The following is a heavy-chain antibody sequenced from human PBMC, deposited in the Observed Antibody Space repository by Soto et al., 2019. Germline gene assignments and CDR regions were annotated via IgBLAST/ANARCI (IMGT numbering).Heavy chain of an antibody. CDR2: TFTGGST. CDR3: AKKPPSSILGWAFGMDF. V-gene: IGHV3-53*02. D-gene: IGHD1-26*01. Sequence: EVQLVETGGGLIQPGGSLRLSCLASGFSVTTNYIIWVRQPPGKGLEWVSTTFTGGSTHYADSVKGRFSISRDNSTNTVYLQMNNLRGEDTAVSYCAKKPPSSILGWAFGMDFWRQGTTVSVSS. J-gene: IGHJ6*02. CDR1: GFSVTTNY.